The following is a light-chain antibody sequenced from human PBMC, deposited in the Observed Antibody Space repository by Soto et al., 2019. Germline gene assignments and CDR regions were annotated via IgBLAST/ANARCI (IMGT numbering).Light chain of an antibody. V-gene: IGKV1-8*01. CDR1: QDIGTY. CDR3: QQLHSYPFT. Sequence: AVRMTQSPSSFSASTGDRVSITCRATQDIGTYLAWYQQIPGKAPKLLIYAATTLQSGVPSRFSGSGSGTDFTLTINSLQPEDFATYYCQQLHSYPFTFGQGTRLEIK. CDR2: AAT. J-gene: IGKJ5*01.